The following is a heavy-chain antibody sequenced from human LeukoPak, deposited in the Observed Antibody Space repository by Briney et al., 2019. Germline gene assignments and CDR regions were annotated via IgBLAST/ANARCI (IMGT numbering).Heavy chain of an antibody. V-gene: IGHV1-69*05. CDR1: GGTFTSYA. CDR3: PKDYGSGSYDGFDY. CDR2: IIPIFGTA. Sequence: SVKVSCKASGGTFTSYAISWVRQAPGQGLEWMGRIIPIFGTANYAQKFQGRVTITTDASTSTAYMELSSLRSEDTAVSYCPKDYGSGSYDGFDYWGQGTLVTVSS. J-gene: IGHJ4*02. D-gene: IGHD3-10*01.